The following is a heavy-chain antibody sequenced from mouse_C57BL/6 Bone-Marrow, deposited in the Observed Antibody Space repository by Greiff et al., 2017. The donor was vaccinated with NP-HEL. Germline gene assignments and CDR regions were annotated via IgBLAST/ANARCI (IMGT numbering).Heavy chain of an antibody. CDR3: ARQGGLRRGYWYFDV. V-gene: IGHV5-2*01. Sequence: EVKLQESGGGLVQPGESLKLSCESNEYEFPSHDMSWVRKTPEKRLELVAAINSDGGSTYYPDTMERRFIISRDNTKKTLYLQMSSLRSEDTALYYCARQGGLRRGYWYFDVWGTGTTVTVSS. CDR1: EYEFPSHD. J-gene: IGHJ1*03. D-gene: IGHD2-4*01. CDR2: INSDGGST.